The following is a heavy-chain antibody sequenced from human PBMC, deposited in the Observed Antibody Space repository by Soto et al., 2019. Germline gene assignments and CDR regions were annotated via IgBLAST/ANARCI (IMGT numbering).Heavy chain of an antibody. Sequence: QVQLQESGPGLVKPTQTLSLTCTVSGGSISSGGYYWSWIRQHPGKGLEWIGYIYASGSTYYNPSLTSRVTISVETSKNQFSLKLSSVTAADTAVYYCEREAAGILNGFDPWGQGTLVTVSS. CDR2: IYASGST. CDR3: EREAAGILNGFDP. CDR1: GGSISSGGYY. J-gene: IGHJ5*02. D-gene: IGHD6-25*01. V-gene: IGHV4-31*03.